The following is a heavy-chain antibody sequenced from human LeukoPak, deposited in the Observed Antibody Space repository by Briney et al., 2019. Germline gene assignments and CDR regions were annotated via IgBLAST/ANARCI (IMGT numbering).Heavy chain of an antibody. J-gene: IGHJ4*02. Sequence: TPSETLSLTCTVSGGSISSSSYYWGWIRQPPGKGLEWIGSIYYSGSTYYNPSLKSRVTISVDRSKNQFSLKLSSVTAADTAVYYCARGYSSSWYIRYWGQGTLVTVSS. CDR1: GGSISSSSYY. D-gene: IGHD6-13*01. CDR3: ARGYSSSWYIRY. CDR2: IYYSGST. V-gene: IGHV4-39*07.